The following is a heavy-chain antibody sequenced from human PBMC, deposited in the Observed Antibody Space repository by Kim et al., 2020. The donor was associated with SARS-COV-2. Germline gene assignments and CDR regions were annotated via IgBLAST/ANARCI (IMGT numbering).Heavy chain of an antibody. CDR1: GFTFSSYS. CDR2: ISSSSSYI. Sequence: GGSLRLSCAASGFTFSSYSMNWVRQAPGKGLEWVSSISSSSSYIYYADSVKGRFTISRDNAKNSLYLQMNSLRAEDTAVYYCARRAYYDYTWGSYLVDYFDYWGQGTLVTVSS. V-gene: IGHV3-21*01. J-gene: IGHJ4*02. CDR3: ARRAYYDYTWGSYLVDYFDY. D-gene: IGHD3-16*01.